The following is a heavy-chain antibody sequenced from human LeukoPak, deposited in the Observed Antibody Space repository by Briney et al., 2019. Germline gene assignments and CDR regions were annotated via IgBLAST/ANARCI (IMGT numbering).Heavy chain of an antibody. Sequence: GASVKVSCKASGGTFSSYAISWVRQAPGQGLEWMGGIIPIFGTANHAQKFQGRVTITADESTSTAYMELSSLRSEDTAVYYCAREDASGGQNDYWGQGTLVTVSS. CDR1: GGTFSSYA. CDR2: IIPIFGTA. CDR3: AREDASGGQNDY. J-gene: IGHJ4*02. D-gene: IGHD4-23*01. V-gene: IGHV1-69*13.